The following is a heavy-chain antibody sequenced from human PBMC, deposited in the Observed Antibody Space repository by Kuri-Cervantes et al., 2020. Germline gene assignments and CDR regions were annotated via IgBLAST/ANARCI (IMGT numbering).Heavy chain of an antibody. CDR3: AKEGPYYYGSGELGH. CDR1: GFTFSSYA. J-gene: IGHJ4*02. Sequence: ETLSLTCAASGFTFSSYAMSWVRQAPGKGLEWVSAISGSGGSTYYADSVKGRFTISRDNSKNTLYLQMNSLRAEDTAVYYCAKEGPYYYGSGELGHWGQGTLVTVSS. V-gene: IGHV3-23*01. CDR2: ISGSGGST. D-gene: IGHD3-10*01.